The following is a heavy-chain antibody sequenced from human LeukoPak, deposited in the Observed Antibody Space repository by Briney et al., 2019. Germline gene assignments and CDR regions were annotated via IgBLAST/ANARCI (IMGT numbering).Heavy chain of an antibody. D-gene: IGHD3-3*01. CDR1: GGSISSSSYC. J-gene: IGHJ4*02. CDR3: ARNSPVNTIFGVVIAPDFDY. V-gene: IGHV4-39*01. CDR2: IYYSGST. Sequence: SETLSLTCTVSGGSISSSSYCWGWIRQPPGKGLEWIGSIYYSGSTYYNPSLKSRVTISVDTSKNQFSLKLSSVTTADTAVYYCARNSPVNTIFGVVIAPDFDYWGQGTLVTVSS.